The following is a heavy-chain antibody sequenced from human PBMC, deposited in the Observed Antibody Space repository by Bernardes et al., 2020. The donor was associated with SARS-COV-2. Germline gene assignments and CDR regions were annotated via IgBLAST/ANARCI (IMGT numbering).Heavy chain of an antibody. J-gene: IGHJ2*01. D-gene: IGHD1-1*01. CDR2: IDTADNT. Sequence: GGSLRLSCTSSGFTLSLYNVHWVRQTTGKGLEWVSTIDTADNTYYPDSVRGRFTISRENAENSLHLQMKSLRAGDMAVYYCARNPTKASAGWWYLDLWGRGTRVTVSS. CDR3: ARNPTKASAGWWYLDL. V-gene: IGHV3-13*01. CDR1: GFTLSLYN.